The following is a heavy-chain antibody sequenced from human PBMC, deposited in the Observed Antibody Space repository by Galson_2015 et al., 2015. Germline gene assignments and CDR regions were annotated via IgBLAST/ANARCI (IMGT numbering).Heavy chain of an antibody. Sequence: PALVKPTQTLTLTCTFSGFSLSTSGVGVGWIRQPPGKALEWLAPIYWDDDKRYSPSLKSRLTITKDTSKNQVVLTMTNMDPVDTATYYCAHSITGSYYNAPRNFDYWGQGTLVTVSS. CDR2: IYWDDDK. CDR3: AHSITGSYYNAPRNFDY. J-gene: IGHJ4*02. V-gene: IGHV2-5*02. CDR1: GFSLSTSGVG. D-gene: IGHD3-10*01.